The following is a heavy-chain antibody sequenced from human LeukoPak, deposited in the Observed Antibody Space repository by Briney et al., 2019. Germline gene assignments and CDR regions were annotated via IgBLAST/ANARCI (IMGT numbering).Heavy chain of an antibody. D-gene: IGHD3-22*01. V-gene: IGHV1-69*04. J-gene: IGHJ5*02. Sequence: SVKVSCKASGGTFSSYAISWVRQALGQALEWMGRIIPILGIANYAQKFQGRVTITADKSTSTAYMELSSLRSEDTAVYYCGRNQYYYDSSGYYRWGQGTLVTVSS. CDR3: GRNQYYYDSSGYYR. CDR2: IIPILGIA. CDR1: GGTFSSYA.